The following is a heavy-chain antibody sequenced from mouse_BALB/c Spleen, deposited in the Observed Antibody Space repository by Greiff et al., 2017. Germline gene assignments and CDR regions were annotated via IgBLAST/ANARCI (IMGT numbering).Heavy chain of an antibody. V-gene: IGHV1-4*02. CDR3: ARERAWFAY. CDR2: INPSSGYT. CDR1: GYTFTSYT. J-gene: IGHJ3*01. Sequence: QVQLQQSAAELARPGASVKMSCKASGYTFTSYTMHWVKQRPGQGLEWIGYINPSSGYTDYNQKFKDKTTLTADKSSSTAYMQLSSLTSEDSAVYYCARERAWFAYWGQGTLVTVSA.